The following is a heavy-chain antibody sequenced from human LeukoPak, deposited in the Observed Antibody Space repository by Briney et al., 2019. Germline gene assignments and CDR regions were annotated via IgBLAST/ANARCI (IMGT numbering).Heavy chain of an antibody. CDR3: AKNLAWGSGSPHAFDI. Sequence: RPGGSLRLSCAASGFTFSSYAMSWVRQAPGKGLEWVSAISGSGGSTYYADSVKGRFTISRDNSKNTLYLQMNSLRAEDTAVYYCAKNLAWGSGSPHAFDIWGQGTMVTVSS. CDR1: GFTFSSYA. J-gene: IGHJ3*02. D-gene: IGHD3-10*01. CDR2: ISGSGGST. V-gene: IGHV3-23*01.